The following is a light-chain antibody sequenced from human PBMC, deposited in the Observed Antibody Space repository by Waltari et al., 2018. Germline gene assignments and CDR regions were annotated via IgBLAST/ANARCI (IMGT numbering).Light chain of an antibody. Sequence: SYELTQPPSVSVSPGQTARITCSGDALPTTSAYWYLQKSGQAPFLVVYEDNKRLSGIPERLSGSRAGTMATLTITGAQVEDEADYYCFSSDTSGEYRVFGGGTKLTVL. V-gene: IGLV3-10*01. J-gene: IGLJ3*02. CDR1: ALPTTS. CDR3: FSSDTSGEYRV. CDR2: EDN.